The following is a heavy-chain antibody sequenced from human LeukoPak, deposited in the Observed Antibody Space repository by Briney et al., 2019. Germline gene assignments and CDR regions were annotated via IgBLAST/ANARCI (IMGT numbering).Heavy chain of an antibody. CDR2: IDWDDNT. D-gene: IGHD6-19*01. CDR1: GLSRDTNAMR. CDR3: ARSSHSGVWYDLDY. J-gene: IGHJ4*02. Sequence: SGPTLGHPTPTRTLTCTFSGLSRDTNAMRGSWMGQSPVKALEYFARIDWDDNTFYSASLRSRLPISKDTSKNQVVLTMTNMDPVDTATYYCARSSHSGVWYDLDYWGQGRLVTVSS. V-gene: IGHV2-70*04.